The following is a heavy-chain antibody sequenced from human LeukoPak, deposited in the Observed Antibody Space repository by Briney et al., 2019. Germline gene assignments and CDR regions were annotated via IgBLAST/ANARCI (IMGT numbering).Heavy chain of an antibody. V-gene: IGHV3-30*02. CDR3: AKDQYYGSGSYYISPFDY. J-gene: IGHJ4*02. D-gene: IGHD3-10*01. CDR1: GFTFSSYG. Sequence: PGGSLRLSCAASGFTFSSYGMHWVRQAPGKGLEWVAFIRYDGSNKYYADSVKGRFTISRDNSKNTLYLQMNSLRAEDTAVYYCAKDQYYGSGSYYISPFDYWGQGTLVTVSS. CDR2: IRYDGSNK.